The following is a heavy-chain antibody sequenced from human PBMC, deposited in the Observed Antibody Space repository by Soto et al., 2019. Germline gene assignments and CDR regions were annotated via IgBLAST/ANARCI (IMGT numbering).Heavy chain of an antibody. D-gene: IGHD2-2*01. Sequence: GGSLRLACAASGFTFTNYLMTWVRQAPGKGLEWVSSIDKSGGDTYYADSVKGRFTISRDNSKNTLYLQMNGLRAEDTALYYCAKDTYSRSWYFWGQGTLVTVSS. CDR2: IDKSGGDT. CDR3: AKDTYSRSWYF. CDR1: GFTFTNYL. J-gene: IGHJ4*02. V-gene: IGHV3-23*05.